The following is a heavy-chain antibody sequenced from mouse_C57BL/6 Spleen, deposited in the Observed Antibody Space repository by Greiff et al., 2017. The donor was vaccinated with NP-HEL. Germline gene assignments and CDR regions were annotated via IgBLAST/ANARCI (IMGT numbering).Heavy chain of an antibody. Sequence: VQLQQSGAELVRPGASVKLSCTASGFNIKDYYMHWVKQRPEQGLEWIGRIDPEDGDTEYAPKFQGKATLTADTSSNTAYLQLSSLTSEDTAVYYCTADYYGSRGFAYWGQGTLVTVSA. J-gene: IGHJ3*01. V-gene: IGHV14-1*01. CDR3: TADYYGSRGFAY. D-gene: IGHD1-1*01. CDR2: IDPEDGDT. CDR1: GFNIKDYY.